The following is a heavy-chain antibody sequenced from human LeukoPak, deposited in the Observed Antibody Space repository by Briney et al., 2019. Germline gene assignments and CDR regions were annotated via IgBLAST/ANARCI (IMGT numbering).Heavy chain of an antibody. J-gene: IGHJ4*02. CDR1: GGSISSSNW. Sequence: PSETLSLTCAVSGGSISSSNWRSWVRQPPGKGMEWIGEIYHSGSTNYNPSLKTRVTISVDKSKNQFSLKLSSVPAADSAVYYCAGDRSNYGSRSRSSWGQGTVVTVSS. CDR2: IYHSGST. CDR3: AGDRSNYGSRSRSS. V-gene: IGHV4-4*02. D-gene: IGHD3-10*01.